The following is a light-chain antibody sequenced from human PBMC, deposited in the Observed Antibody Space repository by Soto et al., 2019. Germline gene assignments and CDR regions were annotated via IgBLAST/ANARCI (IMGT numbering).Light chain of an antibody. V-gene: IGKV3-15*01. CDR1: QSVSSN. Sequence: IVMRHSPSTLSVSPGERATLSCGASQSVSSNLAWYQQKPAQSPRLLIYGASTRATGIPARFSGSGSGTEFTLTLSSLQSEDFAVYSCQQYNNWPPFFGGGTKVDI. CDR3: QQYNNWPPF. J-gene: IGKJ4*01. CDR2: GAS.